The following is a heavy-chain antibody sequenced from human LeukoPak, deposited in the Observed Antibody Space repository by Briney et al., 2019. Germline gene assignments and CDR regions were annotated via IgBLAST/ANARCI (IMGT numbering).Heavy chain of an antibody. Sequence: SETLSLTCTVSGYSITSGYYWGWIRQPPGKGLEWIGRIYHSGSTYYNPSLKSRVTIPVDTSKNQFSLKLSSVTAADTAVYYCANWNWNYFDYWGQGTLVTVSS. J-gene: IGHJ4*02. CDR1: GYSITSGYY. V-gene: IGHV4-38-2*02. CDR2: IYHSGST. CDR3: ANWNWNYFDY. D-gene: IGHD1-1*01.